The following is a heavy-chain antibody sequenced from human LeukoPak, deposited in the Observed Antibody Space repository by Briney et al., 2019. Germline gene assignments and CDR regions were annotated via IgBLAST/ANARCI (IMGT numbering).Heavy chain of an antibody. CDR1: GGSISSSSYY. D-gene: IGHD5-12*01. V-gene: IGHV4-39*07. CDR2: INHSGST. J-gene: IGHJ4*02. Sequence: PSETLSLTCTVSGGSISSSSYYWGWIRQPPGKGLEWIGEINHSGSTNYNPSLKSRVTISVDTSKNQFSLKLSSVTAADTAVYYCARAGWLRSKANANWGQGTLVTVSS. CDR3: ARAGWLRSKANAN.